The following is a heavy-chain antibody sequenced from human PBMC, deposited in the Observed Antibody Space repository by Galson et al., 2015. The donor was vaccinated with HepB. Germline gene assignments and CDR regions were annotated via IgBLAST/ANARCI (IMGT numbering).Heavy chain of an antibody. V-gene: IGHV3-64D*06. J-gene: IGHJ4*02. D-gene: IGHD5-12*01. CDR1: GFTFSSYA. CDR2: ISSNGGST. CDR3: VKDLWVGVATTRRDY. Sequence: SLRLSCAASGFTFSSYAMHWVRQAPGKGLEYVSAISSNGGSTYYADSVKGRFTISRDNSKNTLYLQMSSLRAEDTAVYYCVKDLWVGVATTRRDYWGQGTLVTVSS.